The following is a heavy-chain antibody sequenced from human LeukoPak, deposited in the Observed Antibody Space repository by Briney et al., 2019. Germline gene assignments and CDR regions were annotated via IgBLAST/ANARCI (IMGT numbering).Heavy chain of an antibody. CDR2: IKQDGSEK. V-gene: IGHV3-7*01. J-gene: IGHJ3*02. CDR3: ARDLVSWAFDI. CDR1: GFTFSSDW. Sequence: PGGSLRLSCAASGFTFSSDWMSWVRQAPGKGLEWVANIKQDGSEKYYVDSVKGRFTISRDNAKNSLYLQMNSLRAEDTAVYYCARDLVSWAFDIWGQGTMVTVSS. D-gene: IGHD2-8*01.